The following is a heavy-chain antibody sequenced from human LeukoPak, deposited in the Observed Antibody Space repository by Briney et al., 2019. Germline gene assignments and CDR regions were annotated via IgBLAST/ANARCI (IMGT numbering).Heavy chain of an antibody. Sequence: GASVKVSCKASGYTFTSYGISWVRQAPGQGLEWMGGIIPIFGTANYAQKFQGRVTITADKSTSTAYMELSSLRSEDTAVYYCASPAYYYDSSGYYFRYWGQGTLVTVSS. CDR1: GYTFTSYG. D-gene: IGHD3-22*01. V-gene: IGHV1-69*06. CDR3: ASPAYYYDSSGYYFRY. J-gene: IGHJ4*02. CDR2: IIPIFGTA.